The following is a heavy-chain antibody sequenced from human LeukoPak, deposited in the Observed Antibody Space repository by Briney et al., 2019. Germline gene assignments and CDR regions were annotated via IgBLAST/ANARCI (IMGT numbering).Heavy chain of an antibody. CDR3: ARDIRSGWYYFDY. V-gene: IGHV1-46*01. J-gene: IGHJ4*02. CDR2: IIPSGGST. D-gene: IGHD6-19*01. Sequence: ASVKVSCKTSGYTFINYNIHWVRQAPGQGLEWMGIIIPSGGSTIYAQKFRGRVTMTRDTSTSTVYMELSSLRPEDTAVYYCARDIRSGWYYFDYWGQGTLVTLSS. CDR1: GYTFINYN.